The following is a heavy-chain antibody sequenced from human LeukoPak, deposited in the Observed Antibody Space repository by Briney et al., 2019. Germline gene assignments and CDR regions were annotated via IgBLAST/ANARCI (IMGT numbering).Heavy chain of an antibody. J-gene: IGHJ4*02. D-gene: IGHD5-12*01. Sequence: GGSLRLSCAASGITFSICTMSWVRQAPGKGLEWVSAIVGSGRNTYYADSVKGRFTISRDNSKNTLYLQMNSLRAEDTAVYHCAKEGGYDGVDWWGQGTLVTVSS. CDR2: IVGSGRNT. CDR1: GITFSICT. V-gene: IGHV3-23*01. CDR3: AKEGGYDGVDW.